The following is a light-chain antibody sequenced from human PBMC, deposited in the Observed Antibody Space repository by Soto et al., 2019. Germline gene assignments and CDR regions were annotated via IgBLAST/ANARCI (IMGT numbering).Light chain of an antibody. V-gene: IGKV3-20*01. CDR3: QQYGSSPYT. CDR1: QSVSSSY. Sequence: EIVLTQSPGTLSLSPGERATLSCRASQSVSSSYLAWYQQKPGQAPRLLIYGASSRATGIPDRFSGSGSGTDFRLTISRLEPEDFAVYYCQQYGSSPYTFGPGTKLEIK. CDR2: GAS. J-gene: IGKJ2*01.